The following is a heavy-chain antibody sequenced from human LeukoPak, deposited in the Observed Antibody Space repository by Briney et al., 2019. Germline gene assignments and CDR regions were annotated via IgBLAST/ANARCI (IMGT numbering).Heavy chain of an antibody. CDR3: TTAVAGR. V-gene: IGHV3-15*01. CDR2: IKSKTDGGTT. J-gene: IGHJ4*02. CDR1: GFTFSNAW. D-gene: IGHD6-19*01. Sequence: GGSLRLSCAASGFTFSNAWMSWVRQAPGKGLEWVSRIKSKTDGGTTDYAAPVKGRFTISRDDSKNTLYLQMNSLKTEDTAVYYCTTAVAGRWGQGTLVTVSS.